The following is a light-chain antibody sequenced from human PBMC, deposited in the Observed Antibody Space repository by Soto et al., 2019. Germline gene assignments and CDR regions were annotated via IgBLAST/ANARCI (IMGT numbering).Light chain of an antibody. CDR1: QGISSY. CDR2: AAS. V-gene: IGKV1-9*01. J-gene: IGKJ5*01. Sequence: DIQLTQSPSFLSASVGDRVTITCRASQGISSYLAWYQQKPGKAPKLLIYAASTLPGGVPSRFSGSGSGTHFTRTISSLQPEDLATYYCQQLNSYPRTFGQGTRLEIK. CDR3: QQLNSYPRT.